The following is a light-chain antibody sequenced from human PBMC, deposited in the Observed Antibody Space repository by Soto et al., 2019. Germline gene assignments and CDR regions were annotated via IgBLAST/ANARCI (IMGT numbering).Light chain of an antibody. CDR1: QSVRSN. CDR3: QQYNNWPSWT. Sequence: EIVMTQSPATLSVSPGERATLSCRASQSVRSNLAWYQQKPGQAPRLLIYGASTRATGISARFSGSGSGTEFTLTITSLQSEDFAVYYCQQYNNWPSWTFGQGNKVEIE. CDR2: GAS. J-gene: IGKJ1*01. V-gene: IGKV3-15*01.